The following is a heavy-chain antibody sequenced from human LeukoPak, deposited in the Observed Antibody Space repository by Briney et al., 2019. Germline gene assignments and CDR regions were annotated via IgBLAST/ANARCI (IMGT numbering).Heavy chain of an antibody. J-gene: IGHJ5*02. CDR2: ISAYNGKT. D-gene: IGHD6-13*01. Sequence: ASVKVSCKTSGYTFTSYGISGVRRAPGQGLEWMGWISAYNGKTNFAQKFQGRVTMTTDTSTSTAYMVLRSLRSDDTAVYYCARDVDSRSWFANWGQGTLVTVTS. CDR1: GYTFTSYG. CDR3: ARDVDSRSWFAN. V-gene: IGHV1-18*01.